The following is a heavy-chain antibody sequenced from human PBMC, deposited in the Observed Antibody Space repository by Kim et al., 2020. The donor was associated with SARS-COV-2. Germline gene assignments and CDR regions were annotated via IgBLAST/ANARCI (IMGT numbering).Heavy chain of an antibody. D-gene: IGHD1-26*01. Sequence: GGSLRLSCAASGFTFSSYGMSWVRQAPGKGLEWVSLIYSGGSSTYHTESVKGRFTISRDNSKNTLYLQMNSLRAEDTAVYYCAKEGGYTDAFYIWGQGTMVTVSS. V-gene: IGHV3-23*03. CDR2: IYSGGSST. J-gene: IGHJ3*02. CDR3: AKEGGYTDAFYI. CDR1: GFTFSSYG.